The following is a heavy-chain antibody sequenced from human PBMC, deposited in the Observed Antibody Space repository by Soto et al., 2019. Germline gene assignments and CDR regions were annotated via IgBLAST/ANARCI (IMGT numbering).Heavy chain of an antibody. D-gene: IGHD5-18*01. Sequence: QVQLVESGGGVVQPGRSLRLSCAASGFTFSSYGMHWVRQAPGKGLEWVAVISYDGSNKYYADSVKGRFTISRDNSKTRMYLQMNSLRAEDTAVYYCAKDAAMAPLDYYYYGMDVWGQGTTVTVSS. V-gene: IGHV3-30*18. CDR3: AKDAAMAPLDYYYYGMDV. CDR1: GFTFSSYG. J-gene: IGHJ6*02. CDR2: ISYDGSNK.